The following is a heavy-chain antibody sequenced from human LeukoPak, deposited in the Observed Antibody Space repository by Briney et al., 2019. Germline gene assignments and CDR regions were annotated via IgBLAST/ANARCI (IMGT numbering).Heavy chain of an antibody. CDR3: GKRRWDSRGYPNWFDP. V-gene: IGHV3-23*01. CDR1: GFTFSSYA. Sequence: PGGSLRLSCAASGFTFSSYAMSWVRQAPGKGLEWVSAISGSGGSTYYADSVKGRFTISRDNSKNTLYLQMNSLRAEDTAVYYCGKRRWDSRGYPNWFDPWGQATLVTVST. J-gene: IGHJ5*02. D-gene: IGHD3-22*01. CDR2: ISGSGGST.